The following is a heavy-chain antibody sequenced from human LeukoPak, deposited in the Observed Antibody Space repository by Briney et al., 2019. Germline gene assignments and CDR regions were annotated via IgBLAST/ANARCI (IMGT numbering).Heavy chain of an antibody. V-gene: IGHV4-34*01. CDR2: INHSGST. J-gene: IGHJ6*03. D-gene: IGHD2-2*01. Sequence: PSETLSLTCAVYGGSFSAYYWSWIRQPPGKGLEWSGEINHSGSTNYNPSLKSRVTISVDTSKNQFSLKLTSVTAADTAVYYCARGPHLVRHYMDVWGKGTTVTVSS. CDR3: ARGPHLVRHYMDV. CDR1: GGSFSAYY.